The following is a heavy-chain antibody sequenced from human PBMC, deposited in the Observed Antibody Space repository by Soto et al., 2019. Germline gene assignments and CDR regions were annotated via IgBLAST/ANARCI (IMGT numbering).Heavy chain of an antibody. CDR3: AKEITDYGDTNWFDP. Sequence: GGSLRLSCAASGFTFSSYAMSWVRQAPGKGLEWVSAISGSGGSTYYADSVKGRFTISRDNSKNTLYLQVNSLRAEDTAVYYCAKEITDYGDTNWFDPWGQGTLVTVSS. V-gene: IGHV3-23*01. J-gene: IGHJ5*02. CDR2: ISGSGGST. CDR1: GFTFSSYA. D-gene: IGHD4-17*01.